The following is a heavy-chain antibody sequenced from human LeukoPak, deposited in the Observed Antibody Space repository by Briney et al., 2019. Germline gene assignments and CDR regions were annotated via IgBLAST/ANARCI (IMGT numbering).Heavy chain of an antibody. J-gene: IGHJ5*02. CDR2: INPNSGGT. CDR1: GYTFTDYY. CDR3: ARDLRSSWYVWFDP. D-gene: IGHD6-13*01. Sequence: ASVKVSCKASGYTFTDYYMHWVRQAPGQGLEWMGWINPNSGGTNYAQKFQGRVTMTRDTSISTAYMELSGLRSDDTAVYYCARDLRSSWYVWFDPWGQGTLVTVSS. V-gene: IGHV1-2*02.